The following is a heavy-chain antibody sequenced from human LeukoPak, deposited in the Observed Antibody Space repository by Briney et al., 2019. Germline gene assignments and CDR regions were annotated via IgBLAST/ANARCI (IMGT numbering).Heavy chain of an antibody. V-gene: IGHV3-48*03. CDR3: AKDIRSDYMDV. J-gene: IGHJ6*03. D-gene: IGHD4-17*01. CDR2: SSSGSTI. CDR1: GFTFSSYE. Sequence: GGSLRLSCAASGFTFSSYEMNWVRQAPGKGLEWVSISSSGSTIYYADSVKGRFTISRDNSKNTLYLQMNSLRAEDTAVYYCAKDIRSDYMDVWGKGTTVTVSS.